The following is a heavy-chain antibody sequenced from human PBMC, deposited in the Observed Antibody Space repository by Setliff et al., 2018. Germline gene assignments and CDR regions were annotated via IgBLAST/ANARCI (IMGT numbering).Heavy chain of an antibody. V-gene: IGHV1-18*03. CDR2: ISAYNGNT. D-gene: IGHD3-16*01. CDR3: ARKGPNSSSHVFGY. Sequence: ASVKVSCKASGYTFTSYGISWVRQAPGQGLEWMGWISAYNGNTKYSQEFQGRVTITRDTSATTVYMELSSLRSDDMAVYYCARKGPNSSSHVFGYWGQGTLVTVSS. CDR1: GYTFTSYG. J-gene: IGHJ4*02.